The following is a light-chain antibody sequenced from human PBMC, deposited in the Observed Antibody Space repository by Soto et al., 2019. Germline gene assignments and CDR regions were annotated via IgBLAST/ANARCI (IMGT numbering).Light chain of an antibody. Sequence: QSALTQPPSASGSPGQSVTISCTGSSSDVGGYNFVSWYQQHPGEAPKLMIFEVIKRPSGVPDRFSASKTGNTASLTVSGLQAEDEADYYCSSYAGTNNVIFGGGTQLTVL. V-gene: IGLV2-8*01. CDR3: SSYAGTNNVI. CDR2: EVI. CDR1: SSDVGGYNF. J-gene: IGLJ2*01.